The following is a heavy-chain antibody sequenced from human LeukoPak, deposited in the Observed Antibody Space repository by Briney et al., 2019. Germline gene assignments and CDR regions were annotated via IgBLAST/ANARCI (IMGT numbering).Heavy chain of an antibody. V-gene: IGHV3-23*01. CDR3: ARAAPGGEYYFDY. CDR2: ISGSGGST. Sequence: GGSLRLSCAASGFTFSSYAMSWVRQAPGKGLEWVSAISGSGGSTYYADSVKGRFTISRDNSKNTLFLQMNSLRGEDTAVYYCARAAPGGEYYFDYWGQGTLVTVSS. D-gene: IGHD3-10*01. CDR1: GFTFSSYA. J-gene: IGHJ4*02.